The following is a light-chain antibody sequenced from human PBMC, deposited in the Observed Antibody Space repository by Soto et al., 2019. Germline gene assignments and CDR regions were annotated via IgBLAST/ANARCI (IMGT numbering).Light chain of an antibody. J-gene: IGKJ5*01. CDR1: HDISTY. CDR2: EAS. V-gene: IGKV1-9*01. CDR3: QQLNTLPFT. Sequence: DIQMTQSPSLLSASVGDSVTIXXRASHDISTYLAWYQQKPGKAPKLXIYEASTLQSGVPSRFSGSGAGTEFTLTISGLLPEDFATYHCQQLNTLPFTFGQGTRLEI.